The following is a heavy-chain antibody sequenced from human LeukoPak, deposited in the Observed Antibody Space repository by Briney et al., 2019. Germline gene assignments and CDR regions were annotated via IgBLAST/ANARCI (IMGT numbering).Heavy chain of an antibody. CDR1: GFTFSSYG. D-gene: IGHD5-12*01. CDR3: AKIYSGYDGDYYFDY. Sequence: PGGSLRLSCAASGFTFSSYGMHWVRQAPGKGLEWVAVISYDGSNKYYADSVKGRFTISRDNSKNTLYLQMNSLRAEDTAVYYCAKIYSGYDGDYYFDYWGQGTLVTVSS. CDR2: ISYDGSNK. V-gene: IGHV3-30*18. J-gene: IGHJ4*02.